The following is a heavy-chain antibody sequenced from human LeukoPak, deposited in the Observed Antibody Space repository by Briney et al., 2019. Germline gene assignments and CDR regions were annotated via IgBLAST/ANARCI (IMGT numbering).Heavy chain of an antibody. J-gene: IGHJ4*02. D-gene: IGHD4-17*01. V-gene: IGHV3-30*02. CDR2: IRYDGSNK. Sequence: GGSLRLSCAASGFTFSSYGMHWVRQAPGKGLEWVAFIRYDGSNKYYADSVKGRFTISRDNSKNTLYLQKNSLRAEDTAVYYCAKDLYYGDYLGGWDYWGQGTLVTVSS. CDR3: AKDLYYGDYLGGWDY. CDR1: GFTFSSYG.